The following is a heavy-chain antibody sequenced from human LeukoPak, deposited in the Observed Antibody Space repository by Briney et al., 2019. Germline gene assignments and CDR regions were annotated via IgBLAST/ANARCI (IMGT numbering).Heavy chain of an antibody. CDR3: ASWGTVTTDYYYGMDV. D-gene: IGHD4-11*01. CDR2: ISSSGSTI. CDR1: GFTFSDYY. V-gene: IGHV3-11*04. J-gene: IGHJ6*02. Sequence: GGSLRLSCAASGFTFSDYYMSWIRQAPGKGLEWVSYISSSGSTIYYADSVKGRFTISRDNAKNSLYLQMNSLRAEDTAVYYCASWGTVTTDYYYGMDVWGQGTTVTVSS.